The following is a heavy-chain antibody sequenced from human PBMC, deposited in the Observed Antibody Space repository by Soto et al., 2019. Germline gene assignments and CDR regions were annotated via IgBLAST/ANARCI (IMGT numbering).Heavy chain of an antibody. J-gene: IGHJ6*02. CDR2: IYYSGST. D-gene: IGHD2-2*02. V-gene: IGHV4-31*03. Sequence: SETLSLTCTVSGGSISSGGYYWSWIRQHPGKGLEWIGYIYYSGSTYYNPSLKSRVTISVDTSKNQFSLKLSSVTAADTAVYYCARSPVPAAIGAYYYGMDVWGQGTTVTVSS. CDR3: ARSPVPAAIGAYYYGMDV. CDR1: GGSISSGGYY.